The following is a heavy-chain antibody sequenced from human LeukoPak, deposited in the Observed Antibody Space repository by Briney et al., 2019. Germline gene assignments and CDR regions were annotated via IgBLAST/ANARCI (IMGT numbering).Heavy chain of an antibody. CDR1: GYSFTSYW. Sequence: GEALKISCKGSGYSFTSYWIGWVGQMPGKGLEWMGIIYPGDSDTRYSPSFQGQVTISADKSISTAYLQWSSLKASDTAMYYCARLMYDFWSGYSPLPHYMDVWGKGTTVTVSS. CDR2: IYPGDSDT. CDR3: ARLMYDFWSGYSPLPHYMDV. J-gene: IGHJ6*03. V-gene: IGHV5-51*01. D-gene: IGHD3-3*01.